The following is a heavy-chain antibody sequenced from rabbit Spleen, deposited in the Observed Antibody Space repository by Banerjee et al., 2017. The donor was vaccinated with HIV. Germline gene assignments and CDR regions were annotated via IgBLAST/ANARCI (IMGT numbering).Heavy chain of an antibody. Sequence: QSLEESGGDLVKPGASLTLTCTASGFSFSSSDYMCWVRQAPGKGLEWISCIAGSSSGFTYSATWAKGRFTIFKTSSTTVTLQMTSLTAADTATYFCVRDQAGDAGYGPYYFNLWGQGTLVTVS. CDR2: IAGSSSGFT. V-gene: IGHV1S40*01. CDR3: VRDQAGDAGYGPYYFNL. D-gene: IGHD4-2*01. J-gene: IGHJ4*01. CDR1: GFSFSSSDY.